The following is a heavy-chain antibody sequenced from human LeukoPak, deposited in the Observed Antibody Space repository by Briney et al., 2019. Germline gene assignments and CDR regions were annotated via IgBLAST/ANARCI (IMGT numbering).Heavy chain of an antibody. V-gene: IGHV5-10-1*01. CDR2: IDPSDSYT. J-gene: IGHJ6*04. Sequence: GESLKISCKGSGYSFTSYWISWVRQMPGKGLEWMGRIDPSDSYTNYSPSFQGHVTFSADKSISTAYLQWSSLKASDTAMYYCARDIVVVPAAIHYGMDVWGKGTTVTVSS. CDR1: GYSFTSYW. D-gene: IGHD2-2*01. CDR3: ARDIVVVPAAIHYGMDV.